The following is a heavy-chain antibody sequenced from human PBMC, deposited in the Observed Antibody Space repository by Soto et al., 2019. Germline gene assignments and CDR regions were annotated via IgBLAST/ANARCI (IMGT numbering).Heavy chain of an antibody. J-gene: IGHJ5*02. CDR1: GFTFSRYG. Sequence: QVQLVESGGGVVQPGRSLRLSCAASGFTFSRYGMHWVRQAPGKGLEWVAVIWYDRSNKYYAYSVEGRFTISRHNYTNTLYLQINSVRAVDTAVHYRAREGGQWLVLRRGFDPWGQGTLVAVTS. CDR2: IWYDRSNK. D-gene: IGHD6-19*01. V-gene: IGHV3-33*01. CDR3: AREGGQWLVLRRGFDP.